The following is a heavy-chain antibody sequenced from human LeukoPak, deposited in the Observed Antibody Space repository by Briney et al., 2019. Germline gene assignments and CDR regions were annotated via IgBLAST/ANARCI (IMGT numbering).Heavy chain of an antibody. J-gene: IGHJ4*02. Sequence: SVKVSCKASGGTFSSYAISWVRQAPGQGLEWMGGIIPIFGTANYAQKFQGRVTITADKSTSTAYMELSSLRPEDTAVYYCASTYYYDSTSLGTDYWGQGTLVTVSS. D-gene: IGHD3-22*01. CDR2: IIPIFGTA. V-gene: IGHV1-69*06. CDR1: GGTFSSYA. CDR3: ASTYYYDSTSLGTDY.